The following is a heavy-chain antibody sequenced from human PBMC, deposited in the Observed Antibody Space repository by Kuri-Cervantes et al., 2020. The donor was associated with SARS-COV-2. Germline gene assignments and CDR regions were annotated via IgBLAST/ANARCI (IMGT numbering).Heavy chain of an antibody. V-gene: IGHV3-7*01. J-gene: IGHJ4*02. Sequence: GGSLRLSCTVSGGSISSSSYYWGWIRQPPGKGLEWVANINEDGSEKYYVDSVKGRFTISRDNAKNSLYLQMNSLRAEDTAVYYCASFEVGEHWGQGTLVTVSS. CDR2: INEDGSEK. D-gene: IGHD3-3*01. CDR3: ASFEVGEH. CDR1: GGSISSSSYY.